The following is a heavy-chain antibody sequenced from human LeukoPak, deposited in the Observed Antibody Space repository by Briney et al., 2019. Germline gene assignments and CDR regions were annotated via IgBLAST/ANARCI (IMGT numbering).Heavy chain of an antibody. D-gene: IGHD5-18*01. V-gene: IGHV4-39*01. CDR1: GGSISSSSYY. J-gene: IGHJ4*02. CDR3: ARRRDTAMVFL. CDR2: IYYSGST. Sequence: SETLSLTCTVSGGSISSSSYYWGWIRQPPGKGLEWIGSIYYSGSTYYNPSLKSRVTISVDTSKNQFSLKLSSVTAADTAVYYCARRRDTAMVFLWGQGTLDTVSS.